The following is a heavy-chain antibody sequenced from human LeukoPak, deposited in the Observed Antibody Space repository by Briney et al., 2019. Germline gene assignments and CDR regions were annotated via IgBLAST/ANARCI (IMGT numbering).Heavy chain of an antibody. Sequence: GESLQISCKGSGYSFTSYWIGWVRQMPGKGLEWMGIIYPGDSDTRYSPSFQGQVTISADKSISTAYLEWSTLKASDTAMYYCARVVIAYWYFDLWGRGTLVTVSS. D-gene: IGHD2-21*01. CDR1: GYSFTSYW. J-gene: IGHJ2*01. V-gene: IGHV5-51*01. CDR2: IYPGDSDT. CDR3: ARVVIAYWYFDL.